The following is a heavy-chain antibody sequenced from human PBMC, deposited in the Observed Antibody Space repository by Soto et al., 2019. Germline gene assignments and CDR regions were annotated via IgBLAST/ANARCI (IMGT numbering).Heavy chain of an antibody. CDR1: GVSASSNY. CDR2: HYSGGST. J-gene: IGHJ5*02. D-gene: IGHD1-26*01. Sequence: EESLRLYCAISGVSASSNYLSWVRQAPGKGLEWVSVHYSGGSTYYADSVQGRFTISRDKSNNTLYLQMRRVRAEDTAVYFCARHRHPRGTVGATSPLDPWGQGTQVTVSS. V-gene: IGHV3-53*01. CDR3: ARHRHPRGTVGATSPLDP.